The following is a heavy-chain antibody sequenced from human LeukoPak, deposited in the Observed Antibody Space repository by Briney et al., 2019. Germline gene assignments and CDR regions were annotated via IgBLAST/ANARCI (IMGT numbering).Heavy chain of an antibody. J-gene: IGHJ4*02. D-gene: IGHD3-10*01. V-gene: IGHV3-21*01. CDR1: GFTFSSYS. Sequence: PGGSLRLSCAASGFTFSSYSMNWVRQAPGKGLEWVSSISSSSSYIYYADSVKARFTISRDNAKNSLYLQMNSLRAEDTAVYYCARVYYGSGSFDYWGQGTLVTVSS. CDR3: ARVYYGSGSFDY. CDR2: ISSSSSYI.